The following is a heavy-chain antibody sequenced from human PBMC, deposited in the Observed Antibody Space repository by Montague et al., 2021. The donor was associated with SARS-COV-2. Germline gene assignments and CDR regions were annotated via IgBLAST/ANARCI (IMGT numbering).Heavy chain of an antibody. D-gene: IGHD6-19*01. CDR2: VYYNGNT. V-gene: IGHV4-59*08. CDR1: SGSTTTHY. CDR3: ASGWAFDP. J-gene: IGHJ3*01. Sequence: SETLSLTCTVSSGSTTTHYWNWIRQSPGKRPEWIGYVYYNGNTKYNPSLQSRVTISIDTLENQFSLGLNSVTAADTAVYFCASGWAFDPWGQGRLVTVSS.